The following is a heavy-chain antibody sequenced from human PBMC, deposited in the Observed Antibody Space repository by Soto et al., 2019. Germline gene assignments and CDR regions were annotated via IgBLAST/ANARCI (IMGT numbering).Heavy chain of an antibody. D-gene: IGHD2-21*02. V-gene: IGHV4-30-2*01. CDR2: LYHTGNT. J-gene: IGHJ4*02. CDR1: GGSISSGGYS. Sequence: SETLSLTCAVSGGSISSGGYSWSWIRQPPGKGLEWIGYLYHTGNTYYNPSLESRVTISVDRSKNQFSLELPSVTAADTAVYYCARLRGTAILHFWGQGTLVTVSS. CDR3: ARLRGTAILHF.